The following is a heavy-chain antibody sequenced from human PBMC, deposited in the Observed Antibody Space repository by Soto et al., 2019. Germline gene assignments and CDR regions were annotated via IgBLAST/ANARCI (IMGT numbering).Heavy chain of an antibody. D-gene: IGHD1-26*01. V-gene: IGHV3-30*18. CDR3: AKDGDIVGATDPAGAFDI. J-gene: IGHJ3*02. CDR2: ISYDGSNK. Sequence: GSLRLSCAASGFTFSSYGMHWVRQAPGKGLEWVAVISYDGSNKYYADSVKGRFTISRDNSKNTLYLQMNSLRAEDTAVYYCAKDGDIVGATDPAGAFDIWGQGTMVTVSS. CDR1: GFTFSSYG.